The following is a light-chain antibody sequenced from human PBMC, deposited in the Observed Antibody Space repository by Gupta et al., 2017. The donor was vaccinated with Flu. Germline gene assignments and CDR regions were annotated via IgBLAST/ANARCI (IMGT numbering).Light chain of an antibody. CDR2: SNN. J-gene: IGLJ2*01. Sequence: SYSIIRDNPVTWYRQLPGTAPTLLIYSNNQRPSGVPDRFSGSKSGTSASLAISGLQAEDEADYSCSAWDDSLSGVVFGGGTKLTVV. CDR3: SAWDDSLSGVV. V-gene: IGLV1-44*01. CDR1: YSIIRDNP.